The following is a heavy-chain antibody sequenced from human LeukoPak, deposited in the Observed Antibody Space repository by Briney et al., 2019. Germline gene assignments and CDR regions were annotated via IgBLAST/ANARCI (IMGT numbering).Heavy chain of an antibody. V-gene: IGHV3-74*01. Sequence: PGRSLRLSCAASGLTFSSHWMHWVRHAPGKGLVWVSRITNDGSSTTYADSVKGRFTISRDNAEDSLYLQTNSLRAEDTAVYYCVREVASGDSHTFDIWGQGTLVTVSS. CDR3: VREVASGDSHTFDI. CDR1: GLTFSSHW. CDR2: ITNDGSST. J-gene: IGHJ3*02. D-gene: IGHD2-21*01.